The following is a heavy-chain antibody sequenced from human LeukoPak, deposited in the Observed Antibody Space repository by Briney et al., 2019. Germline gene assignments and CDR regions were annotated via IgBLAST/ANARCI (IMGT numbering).Heavy chain of an antibody. CDR3: ARANIAAAGQDRGFDY. J-gene: IGHJ4*02. CDR1: GFTVSSNY. V-gene: IGHV3-53*04. CDR2: IYSGGST. Sequence: GGSLRLSCTASGFTVSSNYMSWVRQAPGKGLEWVSVIYSGGSTYYADSVKGQFTISRHNSKNTLYLQMNSLRAEDTAEYYCARANIAAAGQDRGFDYWGQGTLVTVSS. D-gene: IGHD6-13*01.